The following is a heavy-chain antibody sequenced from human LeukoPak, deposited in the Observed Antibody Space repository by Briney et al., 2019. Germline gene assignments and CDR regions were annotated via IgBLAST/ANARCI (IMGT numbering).Heavy chain of an antibody. Sequence: PGGSLRLSCAASGFILSNSAMTWVRQAPGKGLQWVSGIDTKGTRTYYADSVKGRFSISRDNSKNTLFLQMNSLRAEDTAVYYCVKEVVATIPPLWGQGTLVTVS. J-gene: IGHJ4*02. CDR2: IDTKGTRT. CDR1: GFILSNSA. CDR3: VKEVVATIPPL. D-gene: IGHD5-12*01. V-gene: IGHV3-23*01.